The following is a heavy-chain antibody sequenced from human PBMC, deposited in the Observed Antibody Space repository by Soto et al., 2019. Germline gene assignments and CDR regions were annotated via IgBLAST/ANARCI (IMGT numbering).Heavy chain of an antibody. CDR3: ARDKIGYSSGWSAQGSMDV. CDR2: MSIDGTNK. J-gene: IGHJ6*02. D-gene: IGHD6-19*01. CDR1: GFTFSTYA. V-gene: IGHV3-30-3*01. Sequence: PGGSLRLSCAASGFTFSTYAMHWVRQAPGKGLEWVAGMSIDGTNKYYAESVKGRFTISRDNSKNTLYLQMNSLRAEDTALYYCARDKIGYSSGWSAQGSMDVWGQGTTVTVSS.